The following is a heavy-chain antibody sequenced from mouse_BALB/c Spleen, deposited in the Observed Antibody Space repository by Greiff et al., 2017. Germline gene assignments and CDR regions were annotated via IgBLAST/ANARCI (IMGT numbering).Heavy chain of an antibody. D-gene: IGHD2-2*01. J-gene: IGHJ3*01. CDR2: IDPANGNT. CDR3: ARWLLAY. V-gene: IGHV14-3*02. CDR1: GFNIKDTY. Sequence: EVQGVESGAELVKPGASVKLSCTASGFNIKDTYMHWVKQRPEQGLEWIGRIDPANGNTKYDPKFQGKATITADTSSNTAYLQLSSLTSEDTAVYYCARWLLAYWGQGTLVTVSA.